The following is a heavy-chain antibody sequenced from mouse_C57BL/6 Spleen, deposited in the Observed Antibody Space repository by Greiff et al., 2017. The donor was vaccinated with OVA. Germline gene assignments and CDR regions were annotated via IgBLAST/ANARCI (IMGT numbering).Heavy chain of an antibody. J-gene: IGHJ2*01. CDR1: GFTFSDYG. Sequence: EVQVVESGGGLVKPGGSLKLSCAASGFTFSDYGMHWVRQAPEKGLEWVAYISSGSSTIYYADTVKGRFTISRDNAKNTLFLQMTSLRSEDTAMYYCARLKGLLYFDYWGQGTTLTVSS. CDR3: ARLKGLLYFDY. V-gene: IGHV5-17*01. CDR2: ISSGSSTI. D-gene: IGHD3-3*01.